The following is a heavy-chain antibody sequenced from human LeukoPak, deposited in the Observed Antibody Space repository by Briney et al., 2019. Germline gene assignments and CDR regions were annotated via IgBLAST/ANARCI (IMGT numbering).Heavy chain of an antibody. D-gene: IGHD4-23*01. CDR3: STGPRSLPY. CDR1: GFTFTDAW. Sequence: PGGSLRLFCAASGFTFTDAWMTWVRQAPGKGLEWVGRIKKKAEGWTTDYAAPVKGRFTISRDASKNTLFLQMNSLRPEDTALYYCSTGPRSLPYWGPGTLVTVSS. CDR2: IKKKAEGWTT. J-gene: IGHJ4*01. V-gene: IGHV3-15*01.